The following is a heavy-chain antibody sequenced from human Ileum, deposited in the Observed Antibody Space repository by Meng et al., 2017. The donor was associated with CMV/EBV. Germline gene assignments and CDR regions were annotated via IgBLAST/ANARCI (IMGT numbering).Heavy chain of an antibody. D-gene: IGHD6-19*01. CDR2: IGVGGSDI. V-gene: IGHV3-48*03. Sequence: GGSLRLSCAASGFTFSTYAMNWVRQAPGKGLEWVSYIGVGGSDIYYADSVKGRFTISRDNAKSSVYLQMNNRRGEDTAIYYGVGRAVSGWDVDPWGQGTLVTVSS. CDR1: GFTFSTYA. CDR3: VGRAVSGWDVDP. J-gene: IGHJ5*02.